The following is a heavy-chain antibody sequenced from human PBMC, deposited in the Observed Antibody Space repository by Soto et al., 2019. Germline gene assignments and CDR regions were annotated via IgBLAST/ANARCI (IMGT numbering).Heavy chain of an antibody. CDR1: GGTFSSYA. CDR3: ARGYHDYVDDEGGY. CDR2: IIPIFGTA. J-gene: IGHJ4*02. V-gene: IGHV1-69*12. Sequence: QVQLVQSGAEVKKPGSSVKVSCKASGGTFSSYAISWVRQAPGQGLEWMGGIIPIFGTANYAQKFQGRVTITADESTSPAYMELRSLSSDDTAVYYSARGYHDYVDDEGGYWGQGTLVAVSS. D-gene: IGHD4-17*01.